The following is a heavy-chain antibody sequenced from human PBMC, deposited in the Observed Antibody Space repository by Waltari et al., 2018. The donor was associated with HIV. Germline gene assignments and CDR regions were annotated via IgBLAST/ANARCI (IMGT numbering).Heavy chain of an antibody. CDR3: VRDRTSLTTGDFES. Sequence: EVRLVQSGGGLVKPGESLTLSCTASGFNFNLFSMTWVRLAPGKGIEWVSSISRGSSYSYYSDAVKGRFTVSRDNAKNSLLLQLNTLTAEDTALYYCVRDRTSLTTGDFESWGQGAPVTVSS. V-gene: IGHV3-21*02. D-gene: IGHD1-1*01. CDR1: GFNFNLFS. CDR2: ISRGSSYS. J-gene: IGHJ4*02.